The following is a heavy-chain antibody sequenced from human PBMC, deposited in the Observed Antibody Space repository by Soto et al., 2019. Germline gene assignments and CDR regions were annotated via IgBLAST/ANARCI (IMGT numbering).Heavy chain of an antibody. D-gene: IGHD3-22*01. V-gene: IGHV3-30-3*01. CDR2: ISYDGSNK. CDR1: GFTFSSYA. J-gene: IGHJ4*02. CDR3: ARDSLHYYESRGQLDY. Sequence: QVQLVESGGGVVQPGRSLRLSCAASGFTFSSYAMHWVRQAPGKGLEWVAVISYDGSNKNYADSVKGRFTISRDNSKNTLYLQMNSLRAEDAAVYYCARDSLHYYESRGQLDYWGQGTLVTVSS.